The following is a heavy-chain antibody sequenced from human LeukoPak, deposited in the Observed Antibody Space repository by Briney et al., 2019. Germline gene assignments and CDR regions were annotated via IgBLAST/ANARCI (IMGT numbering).Heavy chain of an antibody. Sequence: SETLSLTCAVCGGSFSGYYWSWIRQPPGKGLEWIGSIYYSGSTYYNPSLKSRVTISVDTSKNQFSLKLSSVTAADTAVYYCARLEQAVAATEVNWFDPWGQGTLVTVSS. D-gene: IGHD2-15*01. CDR1: GGSFSGYY. V-gene: IGHV4-34*01. J-gene: IGHJ5*02. CDR3: ARLEQAVAATEVNWFDP. CDR2: IYYSGST.